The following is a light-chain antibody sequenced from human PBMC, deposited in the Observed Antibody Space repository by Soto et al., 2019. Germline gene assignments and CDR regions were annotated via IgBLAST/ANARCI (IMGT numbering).Light chain of an antibody. CDR2: DAS. J-gene: IGKJ4*01. Sequence: IVLTQSPATLSLSPGERATLSCRASQSVSSYLAWYQQKPGQAPRLLIYDASNRATGIPARFSGSGSGTDFTLTISSLEPEDFAVYYCQQRSNWPPFTFGGGTKVDIK. CDR3: QQRSNWPPFT. V-gene: IGKV3-11*01. CDR1: QSVSSY.